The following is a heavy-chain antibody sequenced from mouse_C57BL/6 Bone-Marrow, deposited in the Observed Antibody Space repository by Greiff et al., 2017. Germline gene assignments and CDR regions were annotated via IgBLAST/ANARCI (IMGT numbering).Heavy chain of an antibody. CDR1: GYTFTSYC. Sequence: QVQLQQPGAELVMPGASVKLSCKASGYTFTSYCMHWVKQRPGQGLEWIGEIDPSDSYTNYNQKFKGKSTLTVDKSSSTAYMQLSSLTSEDSAVSYCAREILGGWYAYWGQETLVTVSA. V-gene: IGHV1-69*01. J-gene: IGHJ3*01. CDR2: IDPSDSYT. CDR3: AREILGGWYAY. D-gene: IGHD3-3*01.